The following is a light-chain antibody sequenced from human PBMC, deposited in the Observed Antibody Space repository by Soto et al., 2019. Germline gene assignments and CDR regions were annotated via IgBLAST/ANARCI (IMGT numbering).Light chain of an antibody. CDR1: QSVSSH. Sequence: EIVLTQSAATLSLSTGERATLSCRASQSVSSHLAWYQQKPGQAPRLLIYDASNRATGIPARFSGSGSGTDFTLTISSLEPEDFAVYYCQQRADWWTFGQGTKV. V-gene: IGKV3-11*01. J-gene: IGKJ1*01. CDR2: DAS. CDR3: QQRADWWT.